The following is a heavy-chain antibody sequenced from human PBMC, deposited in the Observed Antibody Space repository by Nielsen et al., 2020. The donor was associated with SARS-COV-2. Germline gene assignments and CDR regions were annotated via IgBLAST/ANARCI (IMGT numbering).Heavy chain of an antibody. CDR2: INHSGST. Sequence: SETLSLTCAVYGGSFSGYYWSWIRQPPGKGLEWIGEINHSGSTNYNPSLKSRVTISVDTSKNQFSLKLSSVTAADTAVYYCARANWGSDAFDIWGQGTMVTVSS. CDR3: ARANWGSDAFDI. CDR1: GGSFSGYY. D-gene: IGHD7-27*01. V-gene: IGHV4-34*01. J-gene: IGHJ3*02.